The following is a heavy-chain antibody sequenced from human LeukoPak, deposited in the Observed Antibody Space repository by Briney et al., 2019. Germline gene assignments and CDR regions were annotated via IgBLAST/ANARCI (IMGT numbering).Heavy chain of an antibody. V-gene: IGHV3-23*01. J-gene: IGHJ5*02. Sequence: GGSLRLSCAASGFTFNSYSMTWVRQAPGKGLEWVSTVTSSGGSTYYADSVKGRFTNSRDNSKNTLYLQMNSLRAEDTAVYYCARPTRSIAARPPWFDPWGQGTLVTVSS. CDR1: GFTFNSYS. CDR3: ARPTRSIAARPPWFDP. CDR2: VTSSGGST. D-gene: IGHD6-6*01.